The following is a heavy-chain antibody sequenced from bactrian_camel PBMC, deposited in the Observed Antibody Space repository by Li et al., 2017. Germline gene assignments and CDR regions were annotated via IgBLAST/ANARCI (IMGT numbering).Heavy chain of an antibody. CDR2: TGPSNT. CDR3: AADEGYYGGGRVCLSYKY. D-gene: IGHD3*01. J-gene: IGHJ4*01. Sequence: HVQLVESGGGSVQPGGSLKLSCVASGYRVKSGCMAYFRQTTGKEREVVAATGPSNTWYADSVKGRFTLSKDNAKDILYLQMDSLKPEDTAMYYCAADEGYYGGGRVCLSYKYWGQGTQVTVS. V-gene: IGHV3S1*01. CDR1: GYRVKSGC.